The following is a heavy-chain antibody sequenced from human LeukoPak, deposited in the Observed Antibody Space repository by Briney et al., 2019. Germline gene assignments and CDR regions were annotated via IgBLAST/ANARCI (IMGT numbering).Heavy chain of an antibody. CDR2: IYYSGST. D-gene: IGHD4-17*01. Sequence: PSEALSLTCTVSGGSISSYYWSWIRQPPGKGLEWIGYIYYSGSTNYNPSLKSRVTISVDTSKNQFSLKLSSVTAADTAVYYCARGGTVTFDYWGQGTLVTVSS. V-gene: IGHV4-59*01. CDR1: GGSISSYY. J-gene: IGHJ4*02. CDR3: ARGGTVTFDY.